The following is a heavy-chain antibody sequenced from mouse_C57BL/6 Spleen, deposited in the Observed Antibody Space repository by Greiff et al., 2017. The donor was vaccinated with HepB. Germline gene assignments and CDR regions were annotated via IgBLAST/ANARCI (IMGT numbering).Heavy chain of an antibody. Sequence: EVHLVESGGGLVQPGGSLSLSCAASGFTFTDYYMSWVRQPPGKALEWLGFIRNKANGYTTEYSASVKGRFTISRDNSQSILYLQMNALRAEDSATYYCARYSNYLFDDWGQGTTLTVSS. CDR1: GFTFTDYY. D-gene: IGHD2-1*01. V-gene: IGHV7-3*01. CDR3: ARYSNYLFDD. J-gene: IGHJ2*01. CDR2: IRNKANGYTT.